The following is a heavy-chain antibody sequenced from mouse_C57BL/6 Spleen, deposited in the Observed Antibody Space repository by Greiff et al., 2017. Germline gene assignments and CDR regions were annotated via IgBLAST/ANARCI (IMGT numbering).Heavy chain of an antibody. V-gene: IGHV5-15*01. CDR2: ISNLAYSI. J-gene: IGHJ2*01. CDR1: GFTFSDYG. D-gene: IGHD4-1*01. CDR3: ARGDWGYFDY. Sequence: EVKLAESGGGLVQPGGSLKLSCAASGFTFSDYGMAWVRQAPRKGPEWVAFISNLAYSIYYADTVTGRFTISRENAKNTLYLEMSSLRSEDTAMYYCARGDWGYFDYWGQGTTLTVSS.